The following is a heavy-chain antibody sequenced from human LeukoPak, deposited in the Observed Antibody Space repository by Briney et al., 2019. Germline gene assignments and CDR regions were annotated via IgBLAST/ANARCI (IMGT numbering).Heavy chain of an antibody. Sequence: GASVKVSCKASGYSFSDYAIQWVRQAPGQRLEWRGWINAVNGKTKYSQNFQGRGTITRDRSASTAYMELSSMRSEDTSIYYCARGRWTATETTYYLDYWGQGTLVTVSS. CDR2: INAVNGKT. D-gene: IGHD4-17*01. J-gene: IGHJ4*02. CDR1: GYSFSDYA. CDR3: ARGRWTATETTYYLDY. V-gene: IGHV1-3*01.